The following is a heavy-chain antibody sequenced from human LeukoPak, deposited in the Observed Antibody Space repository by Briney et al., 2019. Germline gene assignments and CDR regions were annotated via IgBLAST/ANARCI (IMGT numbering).Heavy chain of an antibody. CDR3: ARGGGGEYLDWFDF. D-gene: IGHD4-17*01. Sequence: ASVKVSCKAPGGTFSSYAISWVRQAPGQGLEWMGWMNPNTGNTGYAQNLQGRVTMTRTNSITTAYMELSSLTSDDTAVYYCARGGGGEYLDWFDFWGQGTLVIVSS. J-gene: IGHJ5*01. CDR2: MNPNTGNT. V-gene: IGHV1-8*02. CDR1: GGTFSSYA.